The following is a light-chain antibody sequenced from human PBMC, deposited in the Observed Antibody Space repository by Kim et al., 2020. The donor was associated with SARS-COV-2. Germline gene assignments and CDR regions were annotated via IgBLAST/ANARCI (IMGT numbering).Light chain of an antibody. V-gene: IGKV1-39*01. CDR1: QTISNF. CDR2: SAS. Sequence: DIQMTQSPSSLSAYVGDRVTITCRASQTISNFLNWFQQKPGKAPKLLIYSASTLESGVPSRFSGHGSGTDFTLTITNLQPEDFAFYYCQQSYSPPRTFGQGTKVDIK. J-gene: IGKJ1*01. CDR3: QQSYSPPRT.